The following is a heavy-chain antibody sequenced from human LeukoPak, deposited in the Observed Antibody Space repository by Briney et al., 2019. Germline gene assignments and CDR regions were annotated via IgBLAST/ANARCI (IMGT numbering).Heavy chain of an antibody. CDR2: ISGTGGST. CDR1: GFTVSSYA. V-gene: IGHV3-23*01. Sequence: PGGSLRLSCAASGFTVSSYAMSWVRQAPGKGLEWVSAISGTGGSTYYADSVKGRFTISRDNSKNTLCLQMNSLRAEDTAVYYCAKDSTGSGWRYFDYWGQGTLVTVSS. J-gene: IGHJ4*02. CDR3: AKDSTGSGWRYFDY. D-gene: IGHD6-19*01.